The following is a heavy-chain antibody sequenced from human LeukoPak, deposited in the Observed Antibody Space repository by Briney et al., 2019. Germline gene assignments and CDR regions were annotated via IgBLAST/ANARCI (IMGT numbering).Heavy chain of an antibody. CDR1: GGSISSYY. V-gene: IGHV4-59*01. Sequence: SETLSLTCTVSGGSISSYYWSWIRQPPGKGLGWIGYIYYSGSTNYNPSLKSRVTISVDTSKNQFSLKLSSVTAADTAVYYCARAPLLGIFGLDPWGQGTLVTVSS. J-gene: IGHJ5*02. CDR3: ARAPLLGIFGLDP. D-gene: IGHD3-3*01. CDR2: IYYSGST.